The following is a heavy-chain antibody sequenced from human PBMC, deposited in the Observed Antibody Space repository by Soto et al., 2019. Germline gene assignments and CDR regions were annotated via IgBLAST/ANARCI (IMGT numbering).Heavy chain of an antibody. CDR2: TYYRSKWYN. V-gene: IGHV6-1*01. Sequence: SQTLSLTCALSGDSVSTNSAAGNWIRHSPSRGLEWLGRTYYRSKWYNDYAVSVKCRLTNNTDTSNNPFSLPLNSVTPGDTAVYDGERDAVEAAAEVHYYGMDVWGQGTTVTVSS. CDR3: ERDAVEAAAEVHYYGMDV. J-gene: IGHJ6*02. CDR1: GDSVSTNSAA. D-gene: IGHD6-13*01.